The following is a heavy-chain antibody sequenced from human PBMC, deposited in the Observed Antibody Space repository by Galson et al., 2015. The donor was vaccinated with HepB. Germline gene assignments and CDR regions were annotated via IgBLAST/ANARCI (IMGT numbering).Heavy chain of an antibody. CDR2: ISSSSSYT. J-gene: IGHJ6*02. CDR3: ARDVERNYDSSGYYCLYYYYGMDV. D-gene: IGHD3-22*01. V-gene: IGHV3-11*05. CDR1: GFTFSDYY. Sequence: SLRLSCAASGFTFSDYYMGWIRQAPGKGLEWVSYISSSSSYTNYADSVKGRFTISRDNAKNSLYLQMNSLRAEDTAVYYCARDVERNYDSSGYYCLYYYYGMDVWGQGTTVTVSS.